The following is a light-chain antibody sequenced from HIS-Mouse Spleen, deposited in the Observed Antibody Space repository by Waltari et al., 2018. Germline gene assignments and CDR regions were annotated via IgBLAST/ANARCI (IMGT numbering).Light chain of an antibody. V-gene: IGKV3-11*01. Sequence: EIVLTQSPATLSLSPGERATLSCRASQSVSSYLAWYQQKPGQAPRLLIYDASNRATGIPARFSGSGSGIDFTLTISSLEPEDFAVYYCQQRSNWPGMYTFGQGTKLEIK. CDR3: QQRSNWPGMYT. CDR1: QSVSSY. J-gene: IGKJ2*01. CDR2: DAS.